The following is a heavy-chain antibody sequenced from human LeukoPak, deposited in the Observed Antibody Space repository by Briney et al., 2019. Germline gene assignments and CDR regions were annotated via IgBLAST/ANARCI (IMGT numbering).Heavy chain of an antibody. D-gene: IGHD3-22*01. Sequence: GESLKISCKGSGYSFTRYWIGWVRQMPGKGLEWMGIIYPGDSDTRYTPSLQDQVTISADKSISTAYLQWSSLKASDTAMYFCALGMYSSARRFDYWGQGTLVTVSS. V-gene: IGHV5-51*01. CDR1: GYSFTRYW. J-gene: IGHJ4*02. CDR2: IYPGDSDT. CDR3: ALGMYSSARRFDY.